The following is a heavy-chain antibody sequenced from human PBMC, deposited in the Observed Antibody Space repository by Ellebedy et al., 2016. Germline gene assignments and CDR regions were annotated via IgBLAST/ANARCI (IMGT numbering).Heavy chain of an antibody. Sequence: ASVKVSCKVSGYTFTDFYHHWVRQAPGEGLEWMGWINPKSRNTVYAQKFQGRVTMTRDTSISTIYMELRGLTSDETAGYYCVRAGGTIAVAGAHDAFDVWGQGTLVTVSS. CDR1: GYTFTDFY. CDR2: INPKSRNT. D-gene: IGHD6-19*01. V-gene: IGHV1-2*02. CDR3: VRAGGTIAVAGAHDAFDV. J-gene: IGHJ3*01.